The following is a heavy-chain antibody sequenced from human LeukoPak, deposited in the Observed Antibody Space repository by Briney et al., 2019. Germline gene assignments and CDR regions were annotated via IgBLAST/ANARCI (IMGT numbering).Heavy chain of an antibody. Sequence: GGSLRLSCAASGFTFGNYVMSWVRQAPGKGLEWVSGVSGGGGSTYYADSVKGRFTISRDNSKNTLYLQMKSLRAEDTAVYYCAKGMTYCSGGTCYFGTFDIWGQGTMVTVSS. CDR2: VSGGGGST. V-gene: IGHV3-23*01. J-gene: IGHJ3*02. CDR3: AKGMTYCSGGTCYFGTFDI. D-gene: IGHD2-15*01. CDR1: GFTFGNYV.